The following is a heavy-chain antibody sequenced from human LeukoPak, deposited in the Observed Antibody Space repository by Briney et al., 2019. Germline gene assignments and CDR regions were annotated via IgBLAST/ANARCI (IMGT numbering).Heavy chain of an antibody. Sequence: SETLSLTCAVSGYSISSGYYWGWIRQPPGKGLEWIGSIYHSGSTYYNPSLKSRVTISVDTSKNQFSLKLSSVTAADTAVYYCARHVGMVGVTRRYNWFDPWGQGTLVTVSS. D-gene: IGHD5-24*01. CDR2: IYHSGST. V-gene: IGHV4-38-2*01. CDR3: ARHVGMVGVTRRYNWFDP. CDR1: GYSISSGYY. J-gene: IGHJ5*02.